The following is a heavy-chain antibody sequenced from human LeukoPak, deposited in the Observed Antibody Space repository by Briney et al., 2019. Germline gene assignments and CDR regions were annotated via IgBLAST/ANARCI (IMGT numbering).Heavy chain of an antibody. Sequence: PGGSLRLSCAASGVTFSSYAMSWGRQAPGKGVEWVSGITSSGGSSYYADSVMGRFTISRDNSKNTLYLQMDNLRAEDTAVYYCAKDQASGQLVPLYFDNWGQGTLVTVSS. D-gene: IGHD6-6*01. CDR2: ITSSGGSS. J-gene: IGHJ4*02. V-gene: IGHV3-23*01. CDR3: AKDQASGQLVPLYFDN. CDR1: GVTFSSYA.